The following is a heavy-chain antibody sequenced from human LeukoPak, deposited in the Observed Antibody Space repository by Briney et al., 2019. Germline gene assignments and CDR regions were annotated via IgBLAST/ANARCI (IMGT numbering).Heavy chain of an antibody. D-gene: IGHD6-19*01. Sequence: PSETLSLTCTVSGGSISSGSYYWPWIRQPAGKGLEWIGHLYTSGTTDYNPSLQGRVTISADTSKHQFSLRLTSVTAADTAVYYCARAGGSVGWYGTIDSWGQGTLVTVSS. V-gene: IGHV4-61*09. J-gene: IGHJ4*02. CDR1: GGSISSGSYY. CDR3: ARAGGSVGWYGTIDS. CDR2: LYTSGTT.